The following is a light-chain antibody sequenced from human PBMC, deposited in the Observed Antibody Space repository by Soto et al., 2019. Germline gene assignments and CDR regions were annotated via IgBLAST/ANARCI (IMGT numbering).Light chain of an antibody. CDR3: QQYNEYSWT. V-gene: IGKV1-5*03. CDR1: QSISAW. CDR2: KAS. Sequence: EIQMTQSPCAVSAPVVDGGDSICGASQSISAWLAWYQQKPGKAPRLMIYKASTLEIGVPSRFSGSGSGTEFTLTIRSLQPDDVATDYGQQYNEYSWTGGHGTKGDNK. J-gene: IGKJ1*01.